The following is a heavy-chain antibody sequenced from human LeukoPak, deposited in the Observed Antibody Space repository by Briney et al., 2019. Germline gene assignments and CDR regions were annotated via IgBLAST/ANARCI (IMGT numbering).Heavy chain of an antibody. V-gene: IGHV4-59*01. J-gene: IGHJ3*02. CDR1: GGSISEYY. CDR2: IYYIGRT. Sequence: KASETLSLTCTVSGGSISEYYWSWIRQPPGKELEWVGYIYYIGRTNHNPSLKSRVTLSVGRSKNAFSLKLSYVTAADTALYYCARGVRYFVLDGFDIWGRGTMVTVSS. D-gene: IGHD3-9*01. CDR3: ARGVRYFVLDGFDI.